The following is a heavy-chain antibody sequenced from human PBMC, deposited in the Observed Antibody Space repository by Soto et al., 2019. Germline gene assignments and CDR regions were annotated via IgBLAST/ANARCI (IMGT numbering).Heavy chain of an antibody. D-gene: IGHD1-7*01. CDR3: ASRDPGTSVDY. V-gene: IGHV4-4*02. J-gene: IGHJ4*02. CDR2: IYRTGST. CDR1: GGSFTSNNW. Sequence: SETLSLTCAVSGGSFTSNNWWTWVRQPPGQGLKWIGEIYRTGSTNYNPSLKSRVTISLDKSENQFSLKVTSLTAADTAVYYCASRDPGTSVDYWGQGTLVTVSS.